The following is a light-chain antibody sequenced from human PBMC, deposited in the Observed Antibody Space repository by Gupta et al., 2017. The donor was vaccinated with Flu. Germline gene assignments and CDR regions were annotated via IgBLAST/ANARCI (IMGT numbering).Light chain of an antibody. Sequence: QSALTQPASVSGSPGQSIAISCTGTSSDIGGYDYVSWYQQHPGKAPKLMLFEVSRRPAGSSDRFSGSRSGNTASLTISGLLAEDEAVYYCSSYTNANTGVVFGGGTKLTVL. J-gene: IGLJ2*01. CDR3: SSYTNANTGVV. V-gene: IGLV2-14*01. CDR1: SSDIGGYDY. CDR2: EVS.